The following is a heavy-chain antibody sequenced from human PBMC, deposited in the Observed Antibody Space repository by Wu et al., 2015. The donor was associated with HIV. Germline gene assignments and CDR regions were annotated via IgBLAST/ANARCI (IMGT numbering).Heavy chain of an antibody. CDR3: ARNPLRERGYDSSGYYCDY. V-gene: IGHV1-69*05. CDR1: GVTFISYA. Sequence: QVQLVQSGAEVKKPGSSVKVSCKISGVTFISYAITWVRQAPGQGLEWMGGIIPIFGTANYAQKFQGRVTITTDESTSTAYMELSSLRSEDTAVYYCARNPLRERGYDSSGYYCDYWGQGTLVTVSS. CDR2: IIPIFGTA. D-gene: IGHD3-22*01. J-gene: IGHJ4*02.